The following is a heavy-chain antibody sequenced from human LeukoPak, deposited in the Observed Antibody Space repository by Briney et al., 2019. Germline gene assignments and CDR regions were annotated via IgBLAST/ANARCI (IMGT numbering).Heavy chain of an antibody. V-gene: IGHV4-4*07. CDR1: GGSISSYY. J-gene: IGHJ4*02. CDR2: IYTSGST. Sequence: SETLSLTCTVSGGSISSYYWSWIRQPAGKGLEWIGRIYTSGSTNYNPSLKSRVTMSVDTFKNQFSLKLGSVTAADTAVYYCARGYCSSTSCVYFDYWGQGTLVTVSS. CDR3: ARGYCSSTSCVYFDY. D-gene: IGHD2-2*01.